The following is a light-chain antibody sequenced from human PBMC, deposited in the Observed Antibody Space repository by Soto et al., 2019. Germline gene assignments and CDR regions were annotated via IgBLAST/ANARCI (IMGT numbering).Light chain of an antibody. J-gene: IGKJ1*01. CDR3: QYYNDYCWT. V-gene: IGKV1-5*03. CDR2: KTS. CDR1: QSISSW. Sequence: DIQLTQSPSTLSASVGDRVTITCRASQSISSWLAWYQQKPGKAPNFLIYKTSNLESGVPSRFSSSGSGTEFTLTIRSLQPDDFATYYCQYYNDYCWTFGQGTKVEIK.